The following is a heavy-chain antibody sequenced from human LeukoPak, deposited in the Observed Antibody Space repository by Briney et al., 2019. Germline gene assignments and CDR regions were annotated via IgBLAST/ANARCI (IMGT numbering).Heavy chain of an antibody. CDR1: GGSFTSYY. CDR3: ARGPYCSDAGY. D-gene: IGHD6-25*01. Sequence: SETLSLTCAVYGGSFTSYYWSWIRQPPGKGLEWIGEISHTGHTNYNPSLKSRVTMSVETSKNQLSLILTSVTAADTAVYYCARGPYCSDAGYWGQGTLVTVSS. V-gene: IGHV4-34*01. CDR2: ISHTGHT. J-gene: IGHJ4*02.